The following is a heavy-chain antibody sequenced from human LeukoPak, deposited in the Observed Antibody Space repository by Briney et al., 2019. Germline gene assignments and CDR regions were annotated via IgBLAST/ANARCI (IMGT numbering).Heavy chain of an antibody. CDR1: GFTFDDYG. J-gene: IGHJ4*02. D-gene: IGHD1-26*01. CDR2: INWNGGST. CDR3: AREREKPLDY. Sequence: PGGSLRLACAASGFTFDDYGMSWVCQAPGKGLEWVSGINWNGGSTGYADSVKGRFTISRDNAKNSLYLQMNSLRAEDTAVYYCAREREKPLDYWGQGTLVTVSS. V-gene: IGHV3-20*04.